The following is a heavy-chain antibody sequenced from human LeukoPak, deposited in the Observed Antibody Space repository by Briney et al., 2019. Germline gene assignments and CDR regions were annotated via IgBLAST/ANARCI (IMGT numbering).Heavy chain of an antibody. Sequence: GGSLRLSCAASGFTFSSYAMSWVRQAPGKGLEWVSSISGTNDNTYYADSVKDRFTISRDNSKNTLSLQMNSLRAEDTALYYCAKVALGYCSGSSCYYFDYGGQGTLVAVSS. J-gene: IGHJ4*02. CDR1: GFTFSSYA. D-gene: IGHD2-15*01. V-gene: IGHV3-23*01. CDR2: ISGTNDNT. CDR3: AKVALGYCSGSSCYYFDY.